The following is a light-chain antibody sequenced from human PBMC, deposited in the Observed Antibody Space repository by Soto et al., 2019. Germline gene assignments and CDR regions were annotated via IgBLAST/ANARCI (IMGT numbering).Light chain of an antibody. CDR2: GES. CDR1: QNININ. V-gene: IGKV3-15*01. J-gene: IGKJ1*01. Sequence: ETVMTQSPATLSVSPGERATLSCRASQNININVAWYQQKPGQAPRLLIYGESARATGIPARFSSTGSGTEFTPTISSLQSEDFAVYYCEQHNNWPWTFGPGTKVEIK. CDR3: EQHNNWPWT.